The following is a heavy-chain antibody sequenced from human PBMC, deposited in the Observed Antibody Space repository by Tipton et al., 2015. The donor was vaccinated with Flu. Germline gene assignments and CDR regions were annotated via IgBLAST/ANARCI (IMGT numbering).Heavy chain of an antibody. V-gene: IGHV4-61*02. CDR1: GGSISSGSYY. CDR3: ARGVIYYDSSGPITDAFDI. Sequence: TLSLTCTVSGGSISSGSYYWSWIRQPAGKGLEWIGRIYTSGSTNYNPSLKSRVTISVDTSKNQFSLKLSSVTAADTAVYYCARGVIYYDSSGPITDAFDIWVQGTMVTVAS. J-gene: IGHJ3*02. CDR2: IYTSGST. D-gene: IGHD3-22*01.